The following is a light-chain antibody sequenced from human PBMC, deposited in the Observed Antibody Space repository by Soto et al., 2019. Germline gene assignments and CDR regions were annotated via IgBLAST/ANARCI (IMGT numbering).Light chain of an antibody. CDR2: KAS. Sequence: DIQMTQSPSTLSTSVGDRVTITCRASQSISSWLAWYQQKPGKAPNLLIYKASTLESGVPSRFSGSGSGTDFTLTITSLQPDDFATYYCQQYNTYSYTFGQGTNLEIK. V-gene: IGKV1-5*03. J-gene: IGKJ2*01. CDR1: QSISSW. CDR3: QQYNTYSYT.